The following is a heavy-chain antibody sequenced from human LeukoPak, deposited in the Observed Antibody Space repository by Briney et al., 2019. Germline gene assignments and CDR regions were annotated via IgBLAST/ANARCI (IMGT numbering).Heavy chain of an antibody. CDR3: AKDQRTFSSGWYYFDY. CDR1: GFTFSTYA. V-gene: IGHV3-23*01. D-gene: IGHD6-19*01. J-gene: IGHJ4*02. Sequence: GGSLRLSCAASGFTFSTYAMTWVRQAPGKGLEWVSAISGSGVNTYYADSVKGRFTISRDNSKNTLYLQMNSLRAEDTAVYYCAKDQRTFSSGWYYFDYWGQGTLVTVSS. CDR2: ISGSGVNT.